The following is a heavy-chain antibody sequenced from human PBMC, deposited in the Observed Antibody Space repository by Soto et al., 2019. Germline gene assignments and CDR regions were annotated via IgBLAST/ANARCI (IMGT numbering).Heavy chain of an antibody. V-gene: IGHV4-39*01. J-gene: IGHJ1*01. CDR1: GGSISSSSYY. D-gene: IGHD3-10*01. CDR3: ATVWFGESQC. Sequence: QLQLQESGPGLVKPSETLSLTCTVSGGSISSSSYYWGWIRQPPGKGLEWIGSIYYSGSTYYNPHLKRLVTLSVDTSANPFSLKLSSVTAADTAGYYCATVWFGESQCWGQGTLVTVSS. CDR2: IYYSGST.